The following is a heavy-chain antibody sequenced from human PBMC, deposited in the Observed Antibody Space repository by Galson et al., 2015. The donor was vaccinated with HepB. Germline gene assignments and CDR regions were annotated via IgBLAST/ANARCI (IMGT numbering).Heavy chain of an antibody. CDR1: GFTFSSYW. CDR2: INSDATST. D-gene: IGHD6-13*01. Sequence: SLRLSCADSGFTFSSYWMHWVRQAPGKGLVWLARINSDATSTTYADSVKGRFTISRDNAKNTLYLQMHSLRAEDTAMYYCVRDPTPYGSSWFDYWGQGTLVTVSS. CDR3: VRDPTPYGSSWFDY. V-gene: IGHV3-74*03. J-gene: IGHJ4*02.